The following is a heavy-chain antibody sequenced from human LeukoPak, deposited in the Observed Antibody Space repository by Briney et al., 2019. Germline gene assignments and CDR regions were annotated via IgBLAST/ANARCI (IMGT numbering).Heavy chain of an antibody. CDR3: ANTDYGDYALMG. V-gene: IGHV4-34*01. CDR2: INHSGST. CDR1: GGSFSGYY. D-gene: IGHD4-17*01. J-gene: IGHJ4*02. Sequence: TSETLSLTCAVYGGSFSGYYWSWIRQPPGKGLEWIGEINHSGSTNYNPSLKSRVTISVDTSKNQFSLKLSSVTAADTAVYYCANTDYGDYALMGWGQGTLVTVSS.